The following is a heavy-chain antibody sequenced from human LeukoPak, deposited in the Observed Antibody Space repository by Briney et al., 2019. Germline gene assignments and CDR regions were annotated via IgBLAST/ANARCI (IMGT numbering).Heavy chain of an antibody. J-gene: IGHJ5*02. D-gene: IGHD3-16*01. CDR1: GGPISSYY. V-gene: IGHV4-59*01. Sequence: SETLSLTCTVSGGPISSYYWSWIRQPPGKGLEWIGYIYYSGSTNYNPSLKSRVTISVDTSKNQFSLNLNSVIAADTAVYYCARHYGPWGQGTLVTVSS. CDR2: IYYSGST. CDR3: ARHYGP.